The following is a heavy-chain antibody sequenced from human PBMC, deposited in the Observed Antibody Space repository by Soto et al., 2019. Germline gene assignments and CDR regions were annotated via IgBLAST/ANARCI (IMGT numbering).Heavy chain of an antibody. Sequence: QVQLVQSGAEVKKPGASVKVSCKASGYTFTSYGLSWVRQAPGQGLEWMGWINANNGNTKYAQKLQGRVTMTTDTSTTTADMELRSLRSDDTAVYYCARDLNLGLGDYWGQGTLVTVSS. CDR2: INANNGNT. D-gene: IGHD7-27*01. J-gene: IGHJ4*02. V-gene: IGHV1-18*01. CDR3: ARDLNLGLGDY. CDR1: GYTFTSYG.